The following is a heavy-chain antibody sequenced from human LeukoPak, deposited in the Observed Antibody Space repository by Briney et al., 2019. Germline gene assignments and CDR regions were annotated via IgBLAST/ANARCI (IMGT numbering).Heavy chain of an antibody. V-gene: IGHV4-61*05. CDR2: IYYSGST. CDR3: ARVTGYMIEDYFDY. CDR1: GGSIRSSSYY. D-gene: IGHD3-22*01. Sequence: SETLSLTCTVSGGSIRSSSYYWGWIRQPPGKGLEWIGYIYYSGSTNYNPSLKSRVTISVDTSKNQFSLRLSSVTAADTAVYYCARVTGYMIEDYFDYWGQGTLVTVSS. J-gene: IGHJ4*02.